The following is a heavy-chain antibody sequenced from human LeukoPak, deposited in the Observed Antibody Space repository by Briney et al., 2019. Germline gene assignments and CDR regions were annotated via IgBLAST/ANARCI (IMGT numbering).Heavy chain of an antibody. J-gene: IGHJ4*02. CDR2: ISSSSSII. CDR1: GFSFSTAN. CDR3: ARNFGGHLFDY. V-gene: IGHV3-48*04. D-gene: IGHD3-10*01. Sequence: GGSLRLSCAASGFSFSTANTKWVRQSPEKGLEWVAYISSSSSIIYYADSVRGRFTIPRDNAKNSLYLQMNSLRADDTAVYYCARNFGGHLFDYWGQGTLVTVSS.